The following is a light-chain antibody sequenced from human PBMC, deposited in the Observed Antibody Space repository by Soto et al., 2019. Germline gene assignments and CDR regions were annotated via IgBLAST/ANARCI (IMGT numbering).Light chain of an antibody. V-gene: IGKV1-9*01. J-gene: IGKJ1*01. Sequence: DIQLTQSPSFLSASVGDRVTITCRASQGISSYLAWYQQKPGKAPKLLIYAASTWQSGVPSRFSGSGSGTEFTLTISSLQPEDSAAYYCQQLNSYPRTFGQGTKVEIK. CDR3: QQLNSYPRT. CDR1: QGISSY. CDR2: AAS.